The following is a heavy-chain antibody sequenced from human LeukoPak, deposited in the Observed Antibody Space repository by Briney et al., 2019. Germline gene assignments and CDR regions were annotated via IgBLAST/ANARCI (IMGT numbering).Heavy chain of an antibody. D-gene: IGHD6-13*01. V-gene: IGHV3-23*01. Sequence: GGSLRLSCAASGFTFSSYAMSWVRQAPGKGLEWVSSISVSGGRTNYADSVKGRFTISRDNSKNTLYLQMNSLRAEDTAVYYCAREVISMTRIAAAGTGYWGQGTLVTVSS. CDR3: AREVISMTRIAAAGTGY. CDR1: GFTFSSYA. CDR2: ISVSGGRT. J-gene: IGHJ4*02.